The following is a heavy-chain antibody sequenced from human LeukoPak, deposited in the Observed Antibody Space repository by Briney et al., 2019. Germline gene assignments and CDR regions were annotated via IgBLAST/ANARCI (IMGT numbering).Heavy chain of an antibody. CDR2: INHSGST. J-gene: IGHJ4*02. D-gene: IGHD6-19*01. CDR1: GGSFSGYY. CDR3: AIGRMWYSSGWYYFDY. Sequence: SETLSLTCAVYGGSFSGYYWSWIRQPPGKGLEWIGEINHSGSTNYNPSLKSRVTISVDTSKNQFSLKLSSVTAADTAVYYCAIGRMWYSSGWYYFDYWGQGTLVTVSS. V-gene: IGHV4-34*01.